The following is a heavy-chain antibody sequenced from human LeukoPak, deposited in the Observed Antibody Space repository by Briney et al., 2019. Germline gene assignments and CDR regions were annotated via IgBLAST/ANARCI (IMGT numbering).Heavy chain of an antibody. CDR2: ISYYGSKK. CDR1: RFTFSNYG. V-gene: IGHV3-30*18. Sequence: GGALRLSYAASRFTFSNYGMHWVCQAPCRGLEGVAVISYYGSKKYYAGSLKGRFTISRDKSKNTLYLQMHSLKAEDTAVYYCAKDPGYCTNGVCPPGYYYYYGMDVWGQGTTVTVSS. D-gene: IGHD2-8*01. CDR3: AKDPGYCTNGVCPPGYYYYYGMDV. J-gene: IGHJ6*02.